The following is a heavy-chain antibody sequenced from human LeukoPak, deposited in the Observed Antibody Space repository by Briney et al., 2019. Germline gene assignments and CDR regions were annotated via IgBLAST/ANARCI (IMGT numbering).Heavy chain of an antibody. J-gene: IGHJ6*02. D-gene: IGHD5-18*01. V-gene: IGHV1-46*01. CDR3: ARAYLQLAYYYYGMDV. Sequence: GASVKVSCKGSGYTFTSYYMHWRRQRPRQGLERVGIINPSGGSTSYAQKFQGRVTMTRDTSTSTVYMELSSLRSEDTAVYYCARAYLQLAYYYYGMDVWGQGTTVTVSS. CDR2: INPSGGST. CDR1: GYTFTSYY.